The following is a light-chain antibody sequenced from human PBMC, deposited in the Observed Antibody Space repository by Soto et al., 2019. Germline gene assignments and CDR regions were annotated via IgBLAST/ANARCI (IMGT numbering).Light chain of an antibody. Sequence: QSVLTQPPSASGTPGQRVTISCSGSSSNIGSNSVNWYQQVPGTAPELLTYSFDRRPSGVPERFSGSKSGTSASLAISGLQSEDEADYYCAAWDDSLNGYVFGPGTKVTVL. CDR1: SSNIGSNS. J-gene: IGLJ1*01. V-gene: IGLV1-44*01. CDR2: SFD. CDR3: AAWDDSLNGYV.